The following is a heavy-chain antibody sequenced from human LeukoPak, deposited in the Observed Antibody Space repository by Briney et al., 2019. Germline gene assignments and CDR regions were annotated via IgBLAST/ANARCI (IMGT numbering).Heavy chain of an antibody. Sequence: SETLSLTCTVSGGSISSYYWSWIRQPPGKRLEWIGYIHYSGSTNYNPSLKSPFTISVDTSKSQFSLKVNSVTAADTAVYYCASGTYYYFDFWGQGALVTVSS. D-gene: IGHD6-13*01. CDR3: ASGTYYYFDF. V-gene: IGHV4-59*01. CDR1: GGSISSYY. CDR2: IHYSGST. J-gene: IGHJ4*02.